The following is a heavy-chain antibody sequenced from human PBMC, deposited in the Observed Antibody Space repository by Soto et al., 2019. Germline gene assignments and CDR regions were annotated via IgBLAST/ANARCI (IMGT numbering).Heavy chain of an antibody. V-gene: IGHV3-23*01. Sequence: GGSLRLSCAASGFTFSSYAMSWVRQAPGKGLEWVSAISGSGGSTYYADSVKGRFTISRDNSKNTLYLQMNSLRAEDTAVYYCAKDGGRGYEILTGYYNGAFDIWGQGTMVTVSS. CDR2: ISGSGGST. CDR3: AKDGGRGYEILTGYYNGAFDI. J-gene: IGHJ3*02. CDR1: GFTFSSYA. D-gene: IGHD3-9*01.